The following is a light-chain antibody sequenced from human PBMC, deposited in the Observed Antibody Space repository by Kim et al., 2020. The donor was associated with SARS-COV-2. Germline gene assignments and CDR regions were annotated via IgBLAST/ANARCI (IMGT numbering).Light chain of an antibody. J-gene: IGLJ2*01. CDR3: QSTDNSVSYVI. Sequence: SYELTQPPSVSVSPGQTARITCPRNTLQNEYAYWYKQKPGQAPVLVIYKETERPSGIPERFSGSSSGTTVTLTISGVQAEDEADYFCQSTDNSVSYVIFGGGTQLTVL. CDR2: KET. V-gene: IGLV3-25*03. CDR1: TLQNEY.